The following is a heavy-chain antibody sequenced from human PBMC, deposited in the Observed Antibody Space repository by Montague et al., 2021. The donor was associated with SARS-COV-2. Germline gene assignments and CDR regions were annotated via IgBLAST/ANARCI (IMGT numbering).Heavy chain of an antibody. CDR1: GFTFSNAW. J-gene: IGHJ4*02. V-gene: IGHV3-15*01. CDR2: IKSKTDGGTT. CDR3: ARRECSGGSCYPDY. Sequence: SLRLSCAASGFTFSNAWMSWVRQAPGKGLEWVGRIKSKTDGGTTDYAAPVKGRFTISRDDSKNTLYLQMNSLKTEDTAMYYCARRECSGGSCYPDYWGQGTLVTVSS. D-gene: IGHD2-15*01.